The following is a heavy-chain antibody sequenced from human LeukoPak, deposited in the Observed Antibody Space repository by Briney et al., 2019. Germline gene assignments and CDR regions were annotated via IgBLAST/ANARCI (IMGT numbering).Heavy chain of an antibody. J-gene: IGHJ4*02. CDR1: GFTFSGYG. V-gene: IGHV3-30*18. Sequence: GGSLGLSCAASGFTFSGYGMNWVRQAPGKGLEWEAVISDNGSTKHYADSVKGRFTISRDNSRNTLYLQMNSLRSEDTAVYYCAKEAGYNYAPLDYWGQGTLVTVSS. CDR3: AKEAGYNYAPLDY. D-gene: IGHD5-18*01. CDR2: ISDNGSTK.